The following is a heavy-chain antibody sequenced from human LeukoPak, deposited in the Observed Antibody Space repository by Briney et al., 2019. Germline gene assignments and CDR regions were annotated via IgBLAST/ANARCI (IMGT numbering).Heavy chain of an antibody. Sequence: ASVKVSCKASGYTFNNYDINWVRQATGQGLEWMGWMNPNSGNTGYVQKLQGRVTMTRNTSISTAYMELSSLRSEDTAVYYCARAYDSSGYGPDFWGQGTLVTVSS. CDR3: ARAYDSSGYGPDF. CDR2: MNPNSGNT. CDR1: GYTFNNYD. V-gene: IGHV1-8*02. D-gene: IGHD3-22*01. J-gene: IGHJ4*02.